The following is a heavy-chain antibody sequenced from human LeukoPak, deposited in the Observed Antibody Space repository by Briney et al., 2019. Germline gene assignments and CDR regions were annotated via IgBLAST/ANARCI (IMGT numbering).Heavy chain of an antibody. CDR2: IRSKANSYAT. V-gene: IGHV3-73*01. CDR1: GFTFSGSA. Sequence: GGSLRLSCAASGFTFSGSAMHWVRQASGKGLEWVGRIRSKANSYATAYAASVKGRFTISRDDSKNTAYLQMNSLKTEDTAVYYCTRPADLEMAPYWGQGTLVTVSS. D-gene: IGHD5-24*01. J-gene: IGHJ4*02. CDR3: TRPADLEMAPY.